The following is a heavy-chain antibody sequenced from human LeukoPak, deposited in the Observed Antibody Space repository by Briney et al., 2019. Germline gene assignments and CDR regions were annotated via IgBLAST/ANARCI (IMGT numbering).Heavy chain of an antibody. V-gene: IGHV1-69*13. Sequence: SVKVSCKASGGTFSSYAISWVRQAPGQGLEWMGGIIPIFGTANYAQKFQGRVTITAGESTSTAYMELSSLRSEDTAVYYCARVRVVVVVAAATRLDYWGQGTLVTVSS. D-gene: IGHD2-15*01. CDR2: IIPIFGTA. J-gene: IGHJ4*02. CDR1: GGTFSSYA. CDR3: ARVRVVVVVAAATRLDY.